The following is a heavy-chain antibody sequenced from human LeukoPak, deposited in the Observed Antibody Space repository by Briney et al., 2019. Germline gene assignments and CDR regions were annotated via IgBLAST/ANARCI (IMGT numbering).Heavy chain of an antibody. J-gene: IGHJ5*02. V-gene: IGHV3-21*01. D-gene: IGHD3-10*01. CDR3: ARSGGPGTYHQLRYNWFDP. CDR2: ITTISHYI. Sequence: GGSLRLSCAASGFTLSDYHMNWVRQAPGKGLEWLSSITTISHYIYYAGAVRGRFTISRDNAKNSLYLQMNSLRGEDTAVYYCARSGGPGTYHQLRYNWFDPWGQGTLVTVST. CDR1: GFTLSDYH.